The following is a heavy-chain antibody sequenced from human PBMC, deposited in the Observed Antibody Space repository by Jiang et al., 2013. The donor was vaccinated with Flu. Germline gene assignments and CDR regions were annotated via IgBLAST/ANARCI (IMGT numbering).Heavy chain of an antibody. CDR1: GFTFSNYE. D-gene: IGHD1-26*01. CDR3: TSQVEATTLDY. J-gene: IGHJ4*02. Sequence: QLLESGGGLVQPGGSLRLSCAASGFTFSNYELNWVRQAPGKGLQWVSYISPSGSIIYYADSVKGRFTISRDNAKNSLYLQMNSLRAEDTAVYYCTSQVEATTLDYWGQGILVTVSS. V-gene: IGHV3-48*03. CDR2: ISPSGSII.